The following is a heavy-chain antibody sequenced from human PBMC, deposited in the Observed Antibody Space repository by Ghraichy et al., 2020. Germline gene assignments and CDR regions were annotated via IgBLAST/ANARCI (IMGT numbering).Heavy chain of an antibody. CDR2: INAYNGNT. V-gene: IGHV1-18*01. Sequence: ASVKVSCKASGYTFTSYGISWVRQAPGQGLEWIGWINAYNGNTNYAQKIQGRVTMTTNTSTSTAYMELRSLRSDDTAVYYCARASSSDDFWSGYPYPDAFDIWGQGTMVTVSS. D-gene: IGHD3-3*01. J-gene: IGHJ3*02. CDR1: GYTFTSYG. CDR3: ARASSSDDFWSGYPYPDAFDI.